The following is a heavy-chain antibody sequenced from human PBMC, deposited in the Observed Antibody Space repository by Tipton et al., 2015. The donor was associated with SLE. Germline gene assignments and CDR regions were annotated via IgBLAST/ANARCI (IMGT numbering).Heavy chain of an antibody. CDR2: IYYSGST. V-gene: IGHV4-39*01. CDR3: ARGLGGSYLNWFDP. D-gene: IGHD1-26*01. CDR1: GGSISSSSYY. Sequence: LRLSCTVSGGSISSSSYYWDWIRQPPGKGLEWIGSIYYSGSTYYNPSLKSRVTMSVDTSKNQFSLKLSSVTAADTAVYYCARGLGGSYLNWFDPWGQGTLVTVSS. J-gene: IGHJ5*02.